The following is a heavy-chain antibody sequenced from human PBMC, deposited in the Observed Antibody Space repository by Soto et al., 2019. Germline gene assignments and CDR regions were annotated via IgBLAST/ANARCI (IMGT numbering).Heavy chain of an antibody. D-gene: IGHD6-13*01. CDR3: ASWAGIAAADDY. V-gene: IGHV3-21*01. Sequence: EVQLVESGGGLVKPGGSLRLSCAASGFTFSSYSMNWVRQAPGKGLEWVSSISSSSSYIYYADSVKGRFTISRDNAKNSLYLQMNSLRAEDTAVYYCASWAGIAAADDYWGQGTLVTVSS. CDR2: ISSSSSYI. J-gene: IGHJ4*02. CDR1: GFTFSSYS.